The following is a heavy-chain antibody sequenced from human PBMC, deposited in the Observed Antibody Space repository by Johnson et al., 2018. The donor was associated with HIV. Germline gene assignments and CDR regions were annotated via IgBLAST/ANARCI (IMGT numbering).Heavy chain of an antibody. V-gene: IGHV3-30*14. Sequence: VQLVESGGGVVQPGRSLRLSCAASGFTFSSYAMHWVRQAPDKGLEWVASISYDGSNKYYADSVKGRFTISRDNSKNTLYLQMNSLKTEDTAVYYCTRVSLPPSYAFDFWGQGTMVTVST. J-gene: IGHJ3*01. CDR1: GFTFSSYA. CDR2: ISYDGSNK. CDR3: TRVSLPPSYAFDF.